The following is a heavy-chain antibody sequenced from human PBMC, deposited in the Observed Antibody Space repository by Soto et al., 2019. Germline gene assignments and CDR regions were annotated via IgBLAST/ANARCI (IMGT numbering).Heavy chain of an antibody. CDR2: INHSGST. Sequence: WETLSLTCAVYGGSFSGYYWSWIRQPPVKVLEWIGEINHSGSTNYNPSLKSRVTISVDTSKNQFSLKLSSVTAADTAVYYCARRRNRSTSRGWFDPWGQGTLVTVSS. CDR3: ARRRNRSTSRGWFDP. CDR1: GGSFSGYY. D-gene: IGHD1-1*01. J-gene: IGHJ5*02. V-gene: IGHV4-34*01.